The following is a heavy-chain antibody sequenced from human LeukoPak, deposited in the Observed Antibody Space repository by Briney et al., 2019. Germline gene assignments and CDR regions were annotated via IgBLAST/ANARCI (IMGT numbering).Heavy chain of an antibody. J-gene: IGHJ5*02. CDR1: GGSFSGYY. Sequence: SETLSLTCAVYGGSFSGYYWSWIRQPPGKGLEWIGETNHSGSTNYNPSLKSRVTISVDTSKNQFSLKLSSVTAADTAAYYCARGGGMRYYYGSGSPYKTWGQGTLVTVSS. CDR3: ARGGGMRYYYGSGSPYKT. V-gene: IGHV4-34*01. CDR2: TNHSGST. D-gene: IGHD3-10*01.